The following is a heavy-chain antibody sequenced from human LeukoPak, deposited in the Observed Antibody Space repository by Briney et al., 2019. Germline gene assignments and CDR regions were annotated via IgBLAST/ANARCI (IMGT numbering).Heavy chain of an antibody. J-gene: IGHJ4*02. CDR3: AKDSSDSSGYYRGSYY. Sequence: PGRSLRLSCAASGFTFSSYGMHWVRQAPGKGLEWVAVISYDGSNKYYADSVKGRFTIFRDNSKNTLYLQMNSQRAEDTAVYYCAKDSSDSSGYYRGSYYWGQGTLVTVSS. CDR1: GFTFSSYG. CDR2: ISYDGSNK. D-gene: IGHD3-22*01. V-gene: IGHV3-30*18.